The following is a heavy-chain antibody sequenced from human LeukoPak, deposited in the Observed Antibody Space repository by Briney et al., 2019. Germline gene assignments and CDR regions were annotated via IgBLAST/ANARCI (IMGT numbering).Heavy chain of an antibody. J-gene: IGHJ4*02. CDR2: IIPIFGTA. V-gene: IGHV1-69*13. CDR1: GGTFSSYA. CDR3: ARDRVTTGESFDY. D-gene: IGHD4-11*01. Sequence: ASVKVSCKASGGTFSSYAISWVRQAPGHGLEWMGGIIPIFGTANYAQKFQGRVTITADESTSTAYMELSSLRSEDTAVYYCARDRVTTGESFDYWGQGTLVTVSS.